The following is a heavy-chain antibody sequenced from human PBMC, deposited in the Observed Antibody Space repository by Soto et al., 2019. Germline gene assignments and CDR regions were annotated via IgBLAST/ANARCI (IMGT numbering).Heavy chain of an antibody. D-gene: IGHD6-13*01. CDR2: ISGSGGST. Sequence: EVQLLESGGGLVQPGGSLRLSCAASGFTFRNYAVTWVRQAPGKGLEWVSTISGSGGSTYYADSVKGRFTISRDNSKSTLYLQMNSLRAEDTAVYYCAKDQGSSLYEIDCGGQGTLVTVSS. J-gene: IGHJ4*02. CDR3: AKDQGSSLYEIDC. CDR1: GFTFRNYA. V-gene: IGHV3-23*01.